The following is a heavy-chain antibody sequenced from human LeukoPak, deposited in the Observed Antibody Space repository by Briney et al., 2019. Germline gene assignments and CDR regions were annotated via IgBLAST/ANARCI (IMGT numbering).Heavy chain of an antibody. J-gene: IGHJ1*01. D-gene: IGHD6-13*01. CDR1: GITFSNFG. Sequence: GGSLRLSCAASGITFSNFGMSWVRQAPGKGLEWVSGISGNGGSTYYADSVKGRFTISRDNSKNSLYLLMDSPRAEDTAMYYCATHRYTSSAYYFLQWGQGTLVTVSS. V-gene: IGHV3-23*01. CDR3: ATHRYTSSAYYFLQ. CDR2: ISGNGGST.